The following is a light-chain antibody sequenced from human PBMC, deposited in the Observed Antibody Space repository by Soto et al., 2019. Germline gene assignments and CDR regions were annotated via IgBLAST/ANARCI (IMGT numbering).Light chain of an antibody. CDR1: SANIGAGYD. CDR3: QSYDSSLSGSL. Sequence: QAVVTQPPSVSGAPGQGVTISCTGSSANIGAGYDVHWYQQLPGTAPKLLIYDNNNRPSGVPDRFSGSKSGTSASLAITGLQAEDEADYYCQSYDSSLSGSLFGGGTKLTVL. J-gene: IGLJ2*01. CDR2: DNN. V-gene: IGLV1-40*01.